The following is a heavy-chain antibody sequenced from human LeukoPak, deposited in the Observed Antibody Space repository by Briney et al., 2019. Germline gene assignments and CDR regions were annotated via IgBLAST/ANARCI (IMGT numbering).Heavy chain of an antibody. CDR2: SSSTSSAI. Sequence: GSLRLSCAASGFTFSSFSMNWVRQAPGKGLEWLSYSSSTSSAIYYADSLKGRFTISRDNAKNSLYLQMNSLRAEDTAVYYCARVIASYGDSAYWGQGTLVTVSS. CDR1: GFTFSSFS. V-gene: IGHV3-48*04. CDR3: ARVIASYGDSAY. D-gene: IGHD5-18*01. J-gene: IGHJ4*02.